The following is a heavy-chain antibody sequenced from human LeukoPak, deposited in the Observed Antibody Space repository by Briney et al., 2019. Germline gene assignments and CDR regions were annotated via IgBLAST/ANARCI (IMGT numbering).Heavy chain of an antibody. Sequence: ASVKVSCKPSNYTFTDYPITWVRQVPGQGLEWMGWISTRNDETHYARRFQGRATMTTDTFASTVYIEVRSLTSDDTALYYCARESGSGSYFYFDYWGPGTLVTVSS. CDR3: ARESGSGSYFYFDY. V-gene: IGHV1-18*01. CDR2: ISTRNDET. J-gene: IGHJ4*02. D-gene: IGHD3-10*01. CDR1: NYTFTDYP.